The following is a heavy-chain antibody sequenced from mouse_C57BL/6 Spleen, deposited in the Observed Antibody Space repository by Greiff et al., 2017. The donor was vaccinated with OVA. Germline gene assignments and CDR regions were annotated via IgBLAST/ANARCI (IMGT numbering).Heavy chain of an antibody. CDR2: INPNYGTT. CDR1: GYSFTDYN. CDR3: ARSVITTVVATPAWFAY. Sequence: EVQLQQSGPELVKPGASVKISCKASGYSFTDYNMNWVKQSNGKSLEWIGVINPNYGTTSYNQKFKGKATLTVDQSSSTAYMQLNSLTSEDSAVYYCARSVITTVVATPAWFAYWGQGTLVTVSA. J-gene: IGHJ3*01. D-gene: IGHD1-1*01. V-gene: IGHV1-39*01.